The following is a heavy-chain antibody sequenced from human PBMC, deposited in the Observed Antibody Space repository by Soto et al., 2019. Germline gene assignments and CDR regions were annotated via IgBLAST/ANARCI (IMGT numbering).Heavy chain of an antibody. CDR3: AGPSNLWFGGGNYYHGMDV. D-gene: IGHD3-10*01. J-gene: IGHJ6*02. CDR1: GYTFTSYD. V-gene: IGHV1-8*01. CDR2: MNPNSGNT. Sequence: ASVKVSCKASGYTFTSYDINWVRQATGQGLEWMGWMNPNSGNTGYAQKFQGRVTMTRNTSISTAYMELSSLRSEDTAVYYCAGPSNLWFGGGNYYHGMDVWGQGTTVTVSS.